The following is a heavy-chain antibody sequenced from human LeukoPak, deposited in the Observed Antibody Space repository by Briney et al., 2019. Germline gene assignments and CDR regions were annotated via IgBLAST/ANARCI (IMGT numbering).Heavy chain of an antibody. V-gene: IGHV1-2*02. J-gene: IGHJ6*02. CDR1: GYTFTGYY. CDR3: ARDRGYGSGSYYYYYGMDV. CDR2: INPNSGGT. D-gene: IGHD3-10*01. Sequence: ASVKVSCKASGYTFTGYYMHWVRRAPGQGLEWMGWINPNSGGTNYAQKFQGRVTMTRDTSISTAYMELSRLRSDDTAVYYCARDRGYGSGSYYYYYGMDVWGQGTTVTVSS.